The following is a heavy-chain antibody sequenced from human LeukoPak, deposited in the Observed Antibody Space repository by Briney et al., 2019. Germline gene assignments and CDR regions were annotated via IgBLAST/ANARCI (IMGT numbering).Heavy chain of an antibody. V-gene: IGHV4-39*07. J-gene: IGHJ3*02. CDR2: IYYSGST. Sequence: SETLSLTCTVSGGSISSSSYYWGWIRQPPGKGLEWIGSIYYSGSTYYNPSLKSRVTISVDTSKNQFSLKLSSVTAADTAVYYCARDGDSSSWYTDHDAFDIWGQGTMVTVSS. D-gene: IGHD6-13*01. CDR1: GGSISSSSYY. CDR3: ARDGDSSSWYTDHDAFDI.